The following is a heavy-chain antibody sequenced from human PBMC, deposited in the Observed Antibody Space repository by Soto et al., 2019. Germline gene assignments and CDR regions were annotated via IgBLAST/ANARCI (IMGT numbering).Heavy chain of an antibody. CDR1: GGFF. D-gene: IGHD1-26*01. CDR3: ARQFRDVQNALGT. V-gene: IGHV4-59*08. J-gene: IGHJ5*02. CDR2: IYYSGST. Sequence: QVQLQESGPGLVKPSETLSLTCTASGGFFWSWIRQPPGKGLEWIGYIYYSGSTKYNPSLKSRVTXSXDXXKHQVSLKLSSVTAADTAVYYCARQFRDVQNALGTWGQGILVTVSS.